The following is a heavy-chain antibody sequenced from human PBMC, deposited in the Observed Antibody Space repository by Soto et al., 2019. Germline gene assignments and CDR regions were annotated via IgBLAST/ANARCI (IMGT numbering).Heavy chain of an antibody. Sequence: NLSETLSLTCTVSGGSISSGDYYWSWIRQPPGKGLEWIGYIYYSGSTYCNPSLKSRVTISVDTSKNQFSLKLSSVTAADTAVYYCARTAAMAPFDYWGQGTLVTVSS. V-gene: IGHV4-30-4*01. CDR2: IYYSGST. J-gene: IGHJ4*02. D-gene: IGHD5-18*01. CDR3: ARTAAMAPFDY. CDR1: GGSISSGDYY.